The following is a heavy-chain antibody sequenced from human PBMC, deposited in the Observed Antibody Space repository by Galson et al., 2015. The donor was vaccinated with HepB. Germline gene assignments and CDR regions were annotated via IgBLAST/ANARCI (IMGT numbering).Heavy chain of an antibody. CDR1: GFTFSSYA. D-gene: IGHD3-22*01. Sequence: SLRLSCAASGFTFSSYAMHWVRQAPGKGLEWVAVISYDGSNKYYADSVKGRFTISRDNSQNTLYLQMNSLRAEDTAVYYCAREPHYYDSSGYYFDYWGQGTLVTVSS. J-gene: IGHJ4*02. CDR3: AREPHYYDSSGYYFDY. CDR2: ISYDGSNK. V-gene: IGHV3-30*04.